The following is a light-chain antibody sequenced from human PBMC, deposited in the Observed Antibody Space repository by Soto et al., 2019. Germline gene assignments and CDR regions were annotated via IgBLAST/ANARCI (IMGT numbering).Light chain of an antibody. CDR3: QQYDTWPPLT. V-gene: IGKV3-15*01. CDR1: QNVGTK. J-gene: IGKJ4*01. CDR2: GAS. Sequence: EIAMTQSPATLSVSPGERATLSCRASQNVGTKLAWYQQKPGQAPRLLIYGASTRATGFPARFSGSGSGTEFTLTISSLQSEDVAVYYCQQYDTWPPLTFGGGTKVEIK.